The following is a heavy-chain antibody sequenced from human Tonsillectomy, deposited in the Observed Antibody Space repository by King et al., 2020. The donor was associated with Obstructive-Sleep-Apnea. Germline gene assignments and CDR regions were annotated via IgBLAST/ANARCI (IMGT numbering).Heavy chain of an antibody. Sequence: VQLVESGGGLVQPGGSLRLSCAASGFSFSSYVMSWVRQAPGKGLEWVSTISGSGGGTDYADSVKGRFTISRDNSKNTLYLQMNSLRAEDPAGNYCAKDDYCSSATCYGEYFDYWGQGALVTVSS. CDR3: AKDDYCSSATCYGEYFDY. J-gene: IGHJ4*02. CDR2: ISGSGGGT. CDR1: GFSFSSYV. V-gene: IGHV3-23*04. D-gene: IGHD2-2*01.